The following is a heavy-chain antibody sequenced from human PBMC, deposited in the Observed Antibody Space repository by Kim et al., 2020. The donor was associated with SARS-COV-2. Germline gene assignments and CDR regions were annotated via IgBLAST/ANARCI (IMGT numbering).Heavy chain of an antibody. CDR1: GYSFTSYW. CDR3: ARHTLSAFGGRGAFDI. CDR2: IYPGDSDT. D-gene: IGHD3-16*01. V-gene: IGHV5-51*01. Sequence: GESLKISCKGSGYSFTSYWIGWVRQMPGKGLEWMGIIYPGDSDTRYSPSFQGQVTISADKSISTAYLQWSSLKASDTAMYYCARHTLSAFGGRGAFDIWGQGTMVTVSS. J-gene: IGHJ3*02.